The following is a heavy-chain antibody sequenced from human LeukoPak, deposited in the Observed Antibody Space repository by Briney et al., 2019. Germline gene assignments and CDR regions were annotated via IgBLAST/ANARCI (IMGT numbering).Heavy chain of an antibody. Sequence: ASETLSLTCAVCGGSFSGYYWSWIRQPPGEGLEWIGEINHSGSTNYNPSLKSRVTISVDTSKNQFSLKLSSVTAADTAVYYCARSIIGAAAGTPFFDYWGQGTLVTVSS. CDR1: GGSFSGYY. D-gene: IGHD6-13*01. CDR3: ARSIIGAAAGTPFFDY. J-gene: IGHJ4*02. CDR2: INHSGST. V-gene: IGHV4-34*01.